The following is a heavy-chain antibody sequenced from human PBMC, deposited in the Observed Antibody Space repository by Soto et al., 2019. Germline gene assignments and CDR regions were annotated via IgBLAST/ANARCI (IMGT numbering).Heavy chain of an antibody. CDR3: ASGTNGAFFVY. D-gene: IGHD2-8*01. Sequence: QVQLVESGGGLVKPGGSLRLSCAASGFTFSDYYMSWIRQAPGKGLEWVSYISSRSSTIFYADSVKGRFTISRDNVKNARYLQMNSLRAEATAVYYCASGTNGAFFVYWGQGILVTVSS. V-gene: IGHV3-11*01. CDR2: ISSRSSTI. J-gene: IGHJ4*02. CDR1: GFTFSDYY.